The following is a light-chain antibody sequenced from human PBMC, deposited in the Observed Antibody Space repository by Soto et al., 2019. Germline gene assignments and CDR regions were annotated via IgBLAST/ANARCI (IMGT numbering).Light chain of an antibody. CDR3: QQYYSTPFT. CDR2: WAS. CDR1: QSVLYSPNSKNY. Sequence: DIVMTQSPDSLAVSLGERATINCKSSQSVLYSPNSKNYLAWYQQKPGQPPKLLIYWASTRESGVPDRFSGSESGTDFTLTISSLQAEDVAVYYCQQYYSTPFTFGPGTKVDIK. V-gene: IGKV4-1*01. J-gene: IGKJ3*01.